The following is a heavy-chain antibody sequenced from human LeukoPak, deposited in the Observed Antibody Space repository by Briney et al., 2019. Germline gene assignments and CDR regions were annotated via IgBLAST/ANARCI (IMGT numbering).Heavy chain of an antibody. D-gene: IGHD1-26*01. CDR2: TYPGDSDT. J-gene: IGHJ4*02. Sequence: RRGESLKIPCKGSGYRFTNSWIAWVRQLPGKGLEWMGITYPGDSDTRYSPSFQGHVTISADKSISTAYLQWSSLKASDTAMYYCARRNSGSYLKYFDYWGQGTLVTVSS. CDR1: GYRFTNSW. CDR3: ARRNSGSYLKYFDY. V-gene: IGHV5-51*01.